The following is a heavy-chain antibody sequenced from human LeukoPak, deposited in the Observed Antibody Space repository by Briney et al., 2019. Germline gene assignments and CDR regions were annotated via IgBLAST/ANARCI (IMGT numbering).Heavy chain of an antibody. CDR3: ARASSVGAVWTIDY. J-gene: IGHJ4*02. D-gene: IGHD1-26*01. Sequence: GGSLRLSCGASGFTFSSYWMHWVRQLPGKGLVGVSRIESEGSATYADSVKGRFTISRDKAKNTPYLHMNSLRAEDTEVYYCARASSVGAVWTIDYWGQGTLVTVSS. CDR1: GFTFSSYW. CDR2: IESEGSA. V-gene: IGHV3-74*01.